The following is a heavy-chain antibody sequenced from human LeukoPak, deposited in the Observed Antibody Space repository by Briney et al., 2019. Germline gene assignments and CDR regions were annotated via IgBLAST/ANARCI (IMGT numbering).Heavy chain of an antibody. V-gene: IGHV5-51*01. D-gene: IGHD2/OR15-2a*01. CDR3: AKSTRGGYYLDY. J-gene: IGHJ4*02. Sequence: GESLKISCKVSGYSLTTYRIDWVRHMPGKGLEWMGIIYPGDSDTRYSPSFQGQVTISADKSISTAYLQWSSLKASDTAMYYCAKSTRGGYYLDYWGQGTLVTVSS. CDR1: GYSLTTYR. CDR2: IYPGDSDT.